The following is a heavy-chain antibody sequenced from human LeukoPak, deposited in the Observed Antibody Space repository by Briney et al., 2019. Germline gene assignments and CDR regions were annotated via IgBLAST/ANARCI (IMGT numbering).Heavy chain of an antibody. CDR1: GYTFTNYY. J-gene: IGHJ6*03. Sequence: ASLKLSCKASGYTFTNYYMHWVRQAPGQGLEWMGIINPSGGSTSYAQKFKGRVTMTRDTSTSTLYMEMSSLRAEDTAVYYCARAWDTAMVKTVMNYYYMDVWGKGTTVTVAS. CDR2: INPSGGST. CDR3: ARAWDTAMVKTVMNYYYMDV. V-gene: IGHV1-46*01. D-gene: IGHD5-18*01.